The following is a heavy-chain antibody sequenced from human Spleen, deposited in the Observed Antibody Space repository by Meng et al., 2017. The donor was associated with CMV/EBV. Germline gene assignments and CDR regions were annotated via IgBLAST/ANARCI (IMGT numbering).Heavy chain of an antibody. Sequence: GESLKISCAASGFTSDDYAMSWVRQAPGKGLEWVSGLNWNAGRTSYADSVKGRFTISRDNAKNSLYLQINSLRAEDTALYYCARVKSWGDLRHHDAFDIWGQRTMVTVSS. J-gene: IGHJ3*02. CDR1: GFTSDDYA. CDR3: ARVKSWGDLRHHDAFDI. D-gene: IGHD3-16*01. CDR2: LNWNAGRT. V-gene: IGHV3-20*04.